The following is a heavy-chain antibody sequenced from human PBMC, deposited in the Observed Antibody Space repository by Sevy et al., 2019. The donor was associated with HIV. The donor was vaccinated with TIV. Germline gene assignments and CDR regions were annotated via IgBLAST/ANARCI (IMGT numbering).Heavy chain of an antibody. V-gene: IGHV1-46*01. CDR3: ARDRDLSGSYLEYYYYAMDV. J-gene: IGHJ6*02. Sequence: ASVKVSCKASGYTFITYYVHWVRQAPGQGLEWMGLIDPSGSTRYAQKFQGRVSMTGDTSTTTVYIELSSLTSEETAVYYCARDRDLSGSYLEYYYYAMDVWGQGTTVTVSS. D-gene: IGHD1-26*01. CDR1: GYTFITYY. CDR2: IDPSGST.